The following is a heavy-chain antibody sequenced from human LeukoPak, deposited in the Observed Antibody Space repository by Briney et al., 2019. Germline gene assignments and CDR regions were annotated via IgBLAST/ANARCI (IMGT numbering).Heavy chain of an antibody. CDR1: GYTFTGYY. D-gene: IGHD2-8*01. J-gene: IGHJ5*02. V-gene: IGHV1-2*02. CDR2: INPNSGGT. CDR3: ARGGYCTNGVCLGRNWFDP. Sequence: ASVKVSCKASGYTFTGYYMHWVRQAPGQGLEWMGWINPNSGGTNYAQKSQGRVTMTRDTSISTAYMELSRLRSDDTAVYYCARGGYCTNGVCLGRNWFDPWGQGTLVTVSS.